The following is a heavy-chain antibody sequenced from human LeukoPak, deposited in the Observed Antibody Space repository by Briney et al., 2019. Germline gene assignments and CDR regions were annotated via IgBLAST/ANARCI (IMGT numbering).Heavy chain of an antibody. J-gene: IGHJ3*02. V-gene: IGHV4-59*01. CDR1: GGSISSYY. D-gene: IGHD3-9*01. CDR2: IYYSGST. CDR3: ARGVQVLQYFDCVNDAFDI. Sequence: SETLSLTCTVSGGSISSYYWSWIRQPPGKGLEWIGYIYYSGSTNYNPSLKSRVTISVDTSKNQFSLKLSSVTAADTAVYYCARGVQVLQYFDCVNDAFDIWGQGTMVTVSS.